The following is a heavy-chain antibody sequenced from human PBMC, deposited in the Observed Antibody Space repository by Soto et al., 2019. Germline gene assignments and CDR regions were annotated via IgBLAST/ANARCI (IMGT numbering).Heavy chain of an antibody. CDR1: GLSFSGYY. CDR3: ARGRDGDTAMVNYYYGMDV. Sequence: SETLSLTCAAYGLSFSGYYWSWIRQPPGKGLEWIWEINHSGSTNYNPSLERRVTISVDMSKNQFYLKLSSVTAADTAVYYCARGRDGDTAMVNYYYGMDVWGQGTTVTVSS. CDR2: INHSGST. D-gene: IGHD5-18*01. V-gene: IGHV4-34*01. J-gene: IGHJ6*02.